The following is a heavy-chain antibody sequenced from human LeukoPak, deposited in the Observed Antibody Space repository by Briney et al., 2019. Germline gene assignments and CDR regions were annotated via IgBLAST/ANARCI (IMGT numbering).Heavy chain of an antibody. D-gene: IGHD2-2*01. CDR2: ISSSSSDYI. CDR3: ARERVEYQLLSKRGVYYFDY. V-gene: IGHV3-21*01. Sequence: GGSLRLSCAASGFTFSTYSMNWVRQAPGKGLEWVSSISSSSSDYIYYADSVKGRFTISRDNAKNSLCLQMNSLRAEDTAFYYCARERVEYQLLSKRGVYYFDYWGQGTLVTVSS. J-gene: IGHJ4*02. CDR1: GFTFSTYS.